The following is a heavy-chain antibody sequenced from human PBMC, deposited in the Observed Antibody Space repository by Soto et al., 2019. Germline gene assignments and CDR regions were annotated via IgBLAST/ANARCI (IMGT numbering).Heavy chain of an antibody. D-gene: IGHD3-22*01. CDR1: RGTFSSFV. Sequence: SVKVSCKASRGTFSSFVISWVRQAPGQGLEWMGRIIPSIGIINYAQKFQGRVTITADTSTSTAYMELSSLRSDDTAVYYCAREGDMKFHSDSSDEPGYWGQGTLVTVSS. CDR2: IIPSIGII. CDR3: AREGDMKFHSDSSDEPGY. J-gene: IGHJ4*02. V-gene: IGHV1-69*04.